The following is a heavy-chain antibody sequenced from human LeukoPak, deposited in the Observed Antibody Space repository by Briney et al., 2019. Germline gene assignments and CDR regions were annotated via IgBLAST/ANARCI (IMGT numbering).Heavy chain of an antibody. Sequence: SETLSLTCTVSGGSISSYYWSWIRQPPGKGLEWIGYIYYSGSTYYNPSLKSRVTISVDTSKNQFSLKLSSVTAADTAVYYCARAPYDSSGYYYYPWGQGTLVTVSS. V-gene: IGHV4-59*06. CDR2: IYYSGST. J-gene: IGHJ5*02. CDR1: GGSISSYY. D-gene: IGHD3-22*01. CDR3: ARAPYDSSGYYYYP.